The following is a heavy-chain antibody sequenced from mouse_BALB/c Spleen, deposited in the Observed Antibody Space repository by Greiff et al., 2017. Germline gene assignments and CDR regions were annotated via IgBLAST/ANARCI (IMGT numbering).Heavy chain of an antibody. CDR3: ARVLGIHYYWYFDV. Sequence: EVKLMESGGGLVKPGGSLKLSCAASGFTFSSYAMSWVRQTPEKRLEWVASISSGGSTYYPDSVKGRFTISRDNARNILYLQMSSLRSEDTAMYYCARVLGIHYYWYFDVWGAGTTVTVSS. CDR2: ISSGGST. J-gene: IGHJ1*01. V-gene: IGHV5-6-5*01. CDR1: GFTFSSYA. D-gene: IGHD1-2*01.